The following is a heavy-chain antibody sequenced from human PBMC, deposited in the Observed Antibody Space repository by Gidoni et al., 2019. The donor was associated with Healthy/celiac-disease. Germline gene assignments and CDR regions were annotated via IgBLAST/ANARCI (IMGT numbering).Heavy chain of an antibody. V-gene: IGHV3-21*01. CDR2: ISSSSIYI. CDR1: GFTFSSYS. D-gene: IGHD3-10*01. Sequence: EVQLVESGGGLVKPVGSLRLSCAASGFTFSSYSLNWFRQAPGKGLEWVSSISSSSIYIYYADSVKGRFTISRDNAKNSLYLQMNSLRAEDTAVYYCARSPQTNYYYGSGSYFFDYWGQGTLVTVSS. J-gene: IGHJ4*02. CDR3: ARSPQTNYYYGSGSYFFDY.